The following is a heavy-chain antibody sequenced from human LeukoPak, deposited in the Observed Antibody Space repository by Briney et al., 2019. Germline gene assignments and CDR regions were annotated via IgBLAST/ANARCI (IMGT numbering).Heavy chain of an antibody. CDR2: ISGSSGST. CDR1: GFTFSSYA. D-gene: IGHD3-22*01. CDR3: AKKAPTVVVILRAEYFQH. J-gene: IGHJ1*01. V-gene: IGHV3-23*01. Sequence: PGGSLRLSCAASGFTFSSYAMSWVRQAPGKGLEWVSAISGSSGSTYYADSVKGRFTISRDNSKNTLYLQMNSLRAEDTAVYYCAKKAPTVVVILRAEYFQHWGQGTLVTVSS.